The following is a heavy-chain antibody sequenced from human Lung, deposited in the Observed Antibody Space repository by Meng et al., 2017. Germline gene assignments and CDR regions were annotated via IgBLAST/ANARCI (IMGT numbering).Heavy chain of an antibody. J-gene: IGHJ4*02. CDR3: ARKKWLATGEVH. CDR1: GYTFTNYA. Sequence: QVQLVQAGAELKKPGASVMMSCKAAGYTFTNYAMNWVRQAPGQGLEWMGWINTNTGDPTYAQGFTGRFVFSLDTSVSTAYLQISSLKTEDTAVYYCARKKWLATGEVHWGQGTLVTVSS. CDR2: INTNTGDP. V-gene: IGHV7-4-1*02. D-gene: IGHD6-19*01.